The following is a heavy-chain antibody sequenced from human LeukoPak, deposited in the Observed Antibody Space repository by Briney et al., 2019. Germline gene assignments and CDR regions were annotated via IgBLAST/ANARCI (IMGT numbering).Heavy chain of an antibody. V-gene: IGHV4-39*07. J-gene: IGHJ3*02. D-gene: IGHD2-8*01. CDR2: IYYKGNT. Sequence: SETLSLTCTVSGGSISSRSYFWGWTRQPPGKGLEWIGSIYYKGNTYFNPSLKSRVTISEDTSKNQFSLKPNSLTAADTAVYYCARAPGMVYSHIDAFDIWGQGTMVTVSS. CDR3: ARAPGMVYSHIDAFDI. CDR1: GGSISSRSYF.